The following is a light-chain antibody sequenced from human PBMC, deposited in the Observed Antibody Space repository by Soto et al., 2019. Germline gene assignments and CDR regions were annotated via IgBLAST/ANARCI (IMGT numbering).Light chain of an antibody. CDR3: QQSYSFPRT. CDR2: AAS. Sequence: DIQMTQSPSSLSSSVGDTVTFTCRASQSISEYLNWYQQKPGKAPRLLSYAASNLDNGVPSRFSGSGSGTTFTLTIRSLQPEDFETYYCQQSYSFPRTFGQGTKVDIK. V-gene: IGKV1-39*01. J-gene: IGKJ1*01. CDR1: QSISEY.